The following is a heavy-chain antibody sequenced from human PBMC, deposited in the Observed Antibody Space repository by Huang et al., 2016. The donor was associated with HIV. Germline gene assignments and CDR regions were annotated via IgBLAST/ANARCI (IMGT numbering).Heavy chain of an antibody. V-gene: IGHV5-51*03. Sequence: EVQLVQSGAEVKKSGESLKISCKGSGYSFSSYWLAWVRQMPGKGREGMGIIDPGDSDTRYRPACQGQVTISADKAISTAYLQWSSLKASDTAMYYCARARGNSWSADYYYYYMDVWGKGTTVTVSS. J-gene: IGHJ6*03. CDR3: ARARGNSWSADYYYYYMDV. D-gene: IGHD6-13*01. CDR1: GYSFSSYW. CDR2: IDPGDSDT.